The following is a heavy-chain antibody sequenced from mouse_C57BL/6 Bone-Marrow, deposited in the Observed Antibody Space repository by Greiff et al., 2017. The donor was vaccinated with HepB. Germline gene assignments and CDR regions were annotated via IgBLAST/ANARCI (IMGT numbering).Heavy chain of an antibody. CDR2: IYWDDDK. V-gene: IGHV8-12*01. Sequence: QVTLKVSGPGILQSSQTLSLTCSFSGFSLSTSGMGVCWIRQPSGKGLEWLAHIYWDDDKRYNPSLKSRLTISKDTSSNQVFLKITSVDTADTATYYCARFTAIYYYWYFDVWGTGTTVTVSS. CDR1: GFSLSTSGMG. J-gene: IGHJ1*03. D-gene: IGHD1-1*01. CDR3: ARFTAIYYYWYFDV.